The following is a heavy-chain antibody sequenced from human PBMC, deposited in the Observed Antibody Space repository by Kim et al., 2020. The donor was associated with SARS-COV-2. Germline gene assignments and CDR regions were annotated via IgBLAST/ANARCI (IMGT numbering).Heavy chain of an antibody. CDR2: IIPILGIA. CDR1: GGTFSSYA. V-gene: IGHV1-69*04. Sequence: SVKVSCKASGGTFSSYAISWVRQAPGQGLEWMGRIIPILGIANYAQKFQGRVTITADKSTSTAYMELSSLRSEDTAVYYCAAGVIVYYYYYGMDVWGQGTTVTVSS. CDR3: AAGVIVYYYYYGMDV. J-gene: IGHJ6*02. D-gene: IGHD3-16*02.